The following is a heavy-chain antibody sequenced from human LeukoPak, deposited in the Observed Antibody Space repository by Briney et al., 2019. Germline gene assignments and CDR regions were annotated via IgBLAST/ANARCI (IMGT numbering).Heavy chain of an antibody. CDR3: AREWRGTYYNWFDS. CDR1: GFTFSSYG. CDR2: IWYDGSHK. V-gene: IGHV3-33*01. Sequence: GGSLRLSCAASGFTFSSYGMHWVRQAPGKGLEWVALIWYDGSHKYYTDSVKGRFTISRDNYKNTLYLQMNRLRAEDTAMYYCAREWRGTYYNWFDSWGQGTLVTVSS. J-gene: IGHJ5*01. D-gene: IGHD3-10*01.